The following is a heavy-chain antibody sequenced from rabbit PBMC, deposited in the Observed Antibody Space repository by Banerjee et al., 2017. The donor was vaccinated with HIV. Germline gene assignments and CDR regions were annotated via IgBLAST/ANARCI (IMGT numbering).Heavy chain of an antibody. Sequence: QEQLEEYGGDLVKPEGYLKPNWTASGLSVSSSYWICWVRQAPGKGLEWIACIDNGSSGRTYYATWAKGRFTISKTSSTTVTLQMTSLTAAEPATYFCARNYGLWGPGTLVTDS. J-gene: IGHJ6*01. V-gene: IGHV1S45*01. D-gene: IGHD3-1*01. CDR3: ARNYGL. CDR2: IDNGSSGRT. CDR1: GLSVSSSYW.